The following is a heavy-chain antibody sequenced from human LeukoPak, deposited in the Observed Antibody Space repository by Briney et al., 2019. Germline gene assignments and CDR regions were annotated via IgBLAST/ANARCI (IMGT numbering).Heavy chain of an antibody. J-gene: IGHJ6*02. Sequence: SETLSLTCTVSGGSISSYYWSWIRQPPGKGLEWIGYIYYSGSTNYNPSLKSRVTISVDTSKNQFSLKLSSVTAADTAVYYCARHNNPGYCSSTSCYAWASYYYYGMDVWGQGTTVTVSS. D-gene: IGHD2-2*01. V-gene: IGHV4-59*08. CDR3: ARHNNPGYCSSTSCYAWASYYYYGMDV. CDR2: IYYSGST. CDR1: GGSISSYY.